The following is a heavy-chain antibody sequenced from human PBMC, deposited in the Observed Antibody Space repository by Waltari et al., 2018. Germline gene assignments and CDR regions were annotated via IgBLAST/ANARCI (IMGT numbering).Heavy chain of an antibody. CDR1: GGSISSYY. D-gene: IGHD6-6*01. V-gene: IGHV4-4*07. Sequence: QVQLQESGPGLVKPSETLSLTCTVSGGSISSYYWSWIRQPAGTGLEWIGRIYTSGSTNYNPSLKSRVTMSVDTSKNQFSLKLSSVTAADTAVYYCARDGRTPNLVARQDYYYYGMDVWGQGTTVTVSS. J-gene: IGHJ6*02. CDR3: ARDGRTPNLVARQDYYYYGMDV. CDR2: IYTSGST.